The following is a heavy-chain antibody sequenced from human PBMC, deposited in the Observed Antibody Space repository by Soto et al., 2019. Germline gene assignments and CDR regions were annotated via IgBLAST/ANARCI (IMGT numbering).Heavy chain of an antibody. Sequence: PGGSLRLSCAASGFTFSNYGMNWVRQAPGKGLEWVAIIKQDGSEKYYVDSVNGRFTISRDNAKNSLYLQMNSLRAEDTAVYYCARNRDYAFDYWGQGTPVTVSS. J-gene: IGHJ4*02. D-gene: IGHD4-17*01. CDR3: ARNRDYAFDY. V-gene: IGHV3-7*01. CDR1: GFTFSNYG. CDR2: IKQDGSEK.